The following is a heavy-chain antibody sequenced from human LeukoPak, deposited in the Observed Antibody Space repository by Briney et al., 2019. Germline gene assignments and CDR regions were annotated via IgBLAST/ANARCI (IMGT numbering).Heavy chain of an antibody. CDR2: IRYDGSNK. D-gene: IGHD5-18*01. J-gene: IGHJ3*02. CDR3: AKDLHAWIQLWSGLDAFDI. V-gene: IGHV3-30*02. CDR1: GFTFSSYG. Sequence: QPGGSRRLSCAASGFTFSSYGMHWVRQAPGKGLEWVAFIRYDGSNKYYADSVKGRFTISRDNSKNTLYLQMNSLRAEDTAVYYCAKDLHAWIQLWSGLDAFDIWGQGTMVTVSS.